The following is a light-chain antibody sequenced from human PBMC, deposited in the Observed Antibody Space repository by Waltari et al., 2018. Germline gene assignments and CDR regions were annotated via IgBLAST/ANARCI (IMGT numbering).Light chain of an antibody. CDR2: GAS. CDR1: RSISRT. Sequence: EIVLTQSPGTLSLSPGERATLSCRASRSISRTLAWYKQKPGQAPRLLIYGASTRATGIPERFSGGGSGTDFSLTISRLEPEDFAVYYCQHYVSLPATFGQGTKVEIK. CDR3: QHYVSLPAT. V-gene: IGKV3-20*01. J-gene: IGKJ1*01.